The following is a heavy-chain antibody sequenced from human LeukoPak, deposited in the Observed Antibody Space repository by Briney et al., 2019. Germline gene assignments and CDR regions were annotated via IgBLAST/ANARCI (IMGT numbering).Heavy chain of an antibody. V-gene: IGHV4-30-4*08. J-gene: IGHJ4*02. CDR1: GGSISSGDYY. D-gene: IGHD1-26*01. CDR2: IYYSGST. CDR3: ARGYSGSYWGGASGGYFDY. Sequence: PSQTLSLTCTVSGGSISSGDYYWSWIRQPPGKGLEWIGYIYYSGSTYYNPSLKSRVTISVDTSKNQFSLKLSSVTAADTAVYYCARGYSGSYWGGASGGYFDYWGQGTLVTVSS.